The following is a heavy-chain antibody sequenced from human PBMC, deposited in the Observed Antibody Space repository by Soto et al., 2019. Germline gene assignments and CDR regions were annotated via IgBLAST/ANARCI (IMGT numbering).Heavy chain of an antibody. CDR1: GDTFNNYV. J-gene: IGHJ4*02. V-gene: IGHV1-69*06. D-gene: IGHD2-2*01. CDR2: ILPIFATA. Sequence: QVQLVQSGAEVKKPGSSVKVSCKASGDTFNNYVVNWVRQAPGQGLEWLGGILPIFATANYPQKFQGRVTITADKSTRTAYMELTSLRSEDTAVYYCAGRCDSTTCLGHFDYWGQGTLVTVAS. CDR3: AGRCDSTTCLGHFDY.